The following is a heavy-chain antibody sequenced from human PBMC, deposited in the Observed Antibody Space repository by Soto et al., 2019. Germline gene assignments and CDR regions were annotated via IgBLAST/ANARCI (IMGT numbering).Heavy chain of an antibody. CDR1: GFSFEEYA. CDR3: AKYNPRSGLGNWFDP. D-gene: IGHD6-19*01. J-gene: IGHJ5*02. V-gene: IGHV3-9*01. CDR2: ISWNSGTT. Sequence: EMRLVESGGALAKPGGSLRLSCEASGFSFEEYAMNWVRQGPGKGLEWVAGISWNSGTTHYADSVKGCFAISIDNGKNLVYLEMNGLRIEDTALYYCAKYNPRSGLGNWFDPWGQGTWVCVSS.